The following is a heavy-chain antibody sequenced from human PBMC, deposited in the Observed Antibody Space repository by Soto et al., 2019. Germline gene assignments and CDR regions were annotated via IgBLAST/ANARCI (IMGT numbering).Heavy chain of an antibody. V-gene: IGHV3-30-3*01. Sequence: PGGSLRLSCAASGFTFSSYAMHWVRQAPGKGLEWVAVISYDGSNKYYADSVKGRFTISRDNSKNTLYLQMNSLRAEDTAVYYCAREGDSGYDPKYYIDYWGQGTLVTVSS. CDR2: ISYDGSNK. CDR3: AREGDSGYDPKYYIDY. CDR1: GFTFSSYA. J-gene: IGHJ4*02. D-gene: IGHD5-12*01.